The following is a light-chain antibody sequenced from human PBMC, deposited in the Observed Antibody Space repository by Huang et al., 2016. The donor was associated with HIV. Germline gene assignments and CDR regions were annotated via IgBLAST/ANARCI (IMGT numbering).Light chain of an antibody. CDR3: QQTYSTFRVT. V-gene: IGKV1-39*01. CDR1: QRISNF. Sequence: DIHMTQSPSSLSASVGVRVTITCRARQRISNFLNWYQHKPGKAPRLLSSAASSLQSGVPARFSGSGSGTEFTLTISSLQPEDFATYYCQQTYSTFRVTFGPGPKVDIK. J-gene: IGKJ3*01. CDR2: AAS.